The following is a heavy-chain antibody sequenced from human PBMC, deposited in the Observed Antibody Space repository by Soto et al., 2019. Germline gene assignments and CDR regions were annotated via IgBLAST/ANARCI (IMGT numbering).Heavy chain of an antibody. D-gene: IGHD3-10*01. CDR3: AKDIRREMATMVIDY. CDR1: GFTFSSYA. J-gene: IGHJ4*02. V-gene: IGHV3-23*01. CDR2: ISGSGGST. Sequence: GGSLRLSCAASGFTFSSYAMSWVRQAPGKGLEWVSAISGSGGSTYYADSVKGRFTISRDNSKNTLYLQMNSLRAEDTAVYYCAKDIRREMATMVIDYWGQGTLVTVSS.